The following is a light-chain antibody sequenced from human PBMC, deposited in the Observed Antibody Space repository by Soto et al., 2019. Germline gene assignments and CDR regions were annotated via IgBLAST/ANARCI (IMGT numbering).Light chain of an antibody. CDR1: KLGTKY. V-gene: IGLV3-1*01. J-gene: IGLJ2*01. CDR3: QAWDSNTVV. CDR2: QDD. Sequence: SYELTQPPSVSVSPGQTASITCSGDKLGTKYVCWYQQKPGQSPVLVIYQDDKRPSGIPERFSGSNSGNTATLTISGTQPMDEADYYCQAWDSNTVVFGGGTQLTVL.